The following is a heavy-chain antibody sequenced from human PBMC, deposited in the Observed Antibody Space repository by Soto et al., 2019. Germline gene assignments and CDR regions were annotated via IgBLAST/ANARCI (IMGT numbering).Heavy chain of an antibody. CDR3: ASSPDYYMDV. J-gene: IGHJ6*03. V-gene: IGHV4-39*01. Sequence: SETLSLTCTVSGGSISSSSYYWGWIRQPPGKGLEWIGSIYYSGSTYYNPSLKSRVTISVDTSKTQFSLKLSSVTAADTAVYYCASSPDYYMDVWGKGTTVTVSS. CDR1: GGSISSSSYY. CDR2: IYYSGST.